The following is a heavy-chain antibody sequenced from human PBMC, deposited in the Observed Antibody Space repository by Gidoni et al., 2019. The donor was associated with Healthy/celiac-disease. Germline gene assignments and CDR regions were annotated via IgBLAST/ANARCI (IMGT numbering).Heavy chain of an antibody. CDR2: ISYDGSNK. J-gene: IGHJ4*02. Sequence: QVQLVESGGGVVQPGRSLRLSCAASGFPFSRYGMHWVRQAPGKGLEWVAVISYDGSNKYYADSVKGRFTISRDNSKNTLYLQMNSLRAEDTAVYYCAKGAAVVVPAAISRVDYWGQGTLVTVSS. CDR1: GFPFSRYG. V-gene: IGHV3-30*18. D-gene: IGHD2-2*02. CDR3: AKGAAVVVPAAISRVDY.